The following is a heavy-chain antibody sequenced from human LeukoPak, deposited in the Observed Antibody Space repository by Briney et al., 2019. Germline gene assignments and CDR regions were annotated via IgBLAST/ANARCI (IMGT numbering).Heavy chain of an antibody. CDR3: ATSHLYGDSRYYFDY. V-gene: IGHV3-30*03. Sequence: PGGSLRLSCAASGFTFSSYGMHWVRQAPGKGLEWVAVISYDGSNKYYADSVKGRFTISRDNSKNTLYLQMNSLRAEDTAVYYCATSHLYGDSRYYFDYWGQGTLVTVSS. CDR2: ISYDGSNK. J-gene: IGHJ4*02. CDR1: GFTFSSYG. D-gene: IGHD4-17*01.